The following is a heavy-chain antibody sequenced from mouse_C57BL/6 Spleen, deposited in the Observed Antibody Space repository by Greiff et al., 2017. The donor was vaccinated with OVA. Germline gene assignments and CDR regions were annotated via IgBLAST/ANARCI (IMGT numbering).Heavy chain of an antibody. D-gene: IGHD2-4*01. CDR2: IDHSDSYT. J-gene: IGHJ2*01. CDR3: ASGLPYFDY. V-gene: IGHV1-50*01. CDR1: GYTFTSYW. Sequence: QVQLQQPGAELVKPGASVKLSCKASGYTFTSYWMPWVQQRPGQGLEWIGEIDHSDSYTNYHQKFKGKATLTVDTSSSTAYMQLSSLTSEDSAVYYCASGLPYFDYWGQGTTLTVSS.